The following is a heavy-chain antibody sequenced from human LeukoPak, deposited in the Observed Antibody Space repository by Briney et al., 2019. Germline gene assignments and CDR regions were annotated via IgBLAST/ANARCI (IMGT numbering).Heavy chain of an antibody. CDR2: ISWNSGSI. D-gene: IGHD1-14*01. Sequence: GGSLRLSCAASGFSFSGYSMNWVRQAPGQGLEWVSGISWNSGSIGYADSVKGRFTISRDNAKNTLYLQMNSLRAEDTAVYYCARDEPSYYFDYWGQGTLVTVSS. V-gene: IGHV3-48*04. J-gene: IGHJ4*02. CDR3: ARDEPSYYFDY. CDR1: GFSFSGYS.